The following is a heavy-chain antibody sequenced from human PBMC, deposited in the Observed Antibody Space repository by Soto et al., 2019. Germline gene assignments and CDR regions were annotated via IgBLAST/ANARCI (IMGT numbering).Heavy chain of an antibody. D-gene: IGHD3-10*01. J-gene: IGHJ4*02. CDR1: GDPITSYF. CDR3: ARTLSGFTYGSRQFYFDY. V-gene: IGHV4-4*07. CDR2: VFPGGPT. Sequence: SETLSLTCTVSGDPITSYFWTWLRQPAGKGLEWIGHVFPGGPTSHNSSLKSRVSMSVDTSKNQFSLTLASVTAADTAVYYCARTLSGFTYGSRQFYFDYWGQGTLVTVSS.